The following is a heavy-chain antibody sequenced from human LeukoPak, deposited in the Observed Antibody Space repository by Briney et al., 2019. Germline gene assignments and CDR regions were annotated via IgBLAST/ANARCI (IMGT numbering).Heavy chain of an antibody. Sequence: GESLRISCKGPGYTFTHHWIGWVRQIPGKGLGGMGKFDPNESYTKYSPSFQGHVTISADKSISTAYLQWSSLKASDTAMYYCARARDSDSGYDYFDYWGQGTLVTVSS. CDR2: FDPNESYT. CDR3: ARARDSDSGYDYFDY. D-gene: IGHD5-12*01. J-gene: IGHJ4*02. V-gene: IGHV5-10-1*01. CDR1: GYTFTHHW.